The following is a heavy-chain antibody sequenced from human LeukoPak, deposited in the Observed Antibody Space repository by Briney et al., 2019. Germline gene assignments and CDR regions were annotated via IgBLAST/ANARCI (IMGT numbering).Heavy chain of an antibody. CDR2: IKQDGSEK. V-gene: IGHV3-7*01. Sequence: GALRLFLGASGITFCRHWERLVRQGPGEGLEWVANIKQDGSEKYYVDSVKGRFTISRDNAKNSLYLQMNSLRAEDTALYYCASGRQLGYWGQGTLVTVSS. CDR3: ASGRQLGY. D-gene: IGHD3-16*01. J-gene: IGHJ4*02. CDR1: GITFCRHW.